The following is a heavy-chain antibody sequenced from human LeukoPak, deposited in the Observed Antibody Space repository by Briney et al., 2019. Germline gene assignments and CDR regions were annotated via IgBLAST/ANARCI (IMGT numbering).Heavy chain of an antibody. D-gene: IGHD3-10*01. Sequence: ASVKVSCKASGYTFTGQYLHWVRQAPGQGLEWMGWISAYNGNTNYAQKLQGRVTMTTDTSTSTAYMELRSLRSDDTAVYYCARDKALVAAPGDYWGQGTLVTVSS. CDR3: ARDKALVAAPGDY. CDR2: ISAYNGNT. CDR1: GYTFTGQY. J-gene: IGHJ4*02. V-gene: IGHV1-18*01.